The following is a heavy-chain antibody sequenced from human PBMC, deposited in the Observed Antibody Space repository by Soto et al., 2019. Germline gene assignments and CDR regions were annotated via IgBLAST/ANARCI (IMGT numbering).Heavy chain of an antibody. CDR1: EFTFNAFV. J-gene: IGHJ4*02. CDR2: VRGNGSTT. Sequence: GGSLRLSCAASEFTFNAFVMHWVRQAPGKGLEWVAVVRGNGSTTYYADSVRGRFTISRDRSKNTLYLQMSCLRAEDTALYYCAKNQERELPRVIDFWGQGTLVTVSS. V-gene: IGHV3-33*03. D-gene: IGHD1-7*01. CDR3: AKNQERELPRVIDF.